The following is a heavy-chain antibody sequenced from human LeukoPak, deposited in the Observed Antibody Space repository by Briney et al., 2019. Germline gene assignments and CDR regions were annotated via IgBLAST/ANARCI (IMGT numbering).Heavy chain of an antibody. CDR1: GYTFTSYA. J-gene: IGHJ5*02. CDR3: ARGVDYDYVWGSLHENWFDP. Sequence: ASVKVSCKASGYTFTSYAMHWVRQAPGQRLEWMGWINACNGDTKYSQKFQGRVTITRDTSASTAYMELSSLRSEDTAVYYCARGVDYDYVWGSLHENWFDPWGQGTLVTVSS. CDR2: INACNGDT. D-gene: IGHD3-16*01. V-gene: IGHV1-3*01.